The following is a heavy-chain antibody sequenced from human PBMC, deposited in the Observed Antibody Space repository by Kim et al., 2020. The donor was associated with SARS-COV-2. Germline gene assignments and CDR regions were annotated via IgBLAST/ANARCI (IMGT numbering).Heavy chain of an antibody. J-gene: IGHJ4*02. CDR2: ISGSGGST. CDR3: AKDPNPITMIVVVITSPRSLRYFDY. CDR1: GFTFSSYA. D-gene: IGHD3-22*01. Sequence: GGSLRLSCAASGFTFSSYAMSWVRQAPGKGLEWVSAISGSGGSTYYADSVKGRFTISRDNSKNTLYLQMNSLRAEDTAVYYCAKDPNPITMIVVVITSPRSLRYFDYWGQGTLVTVSS. V-gene: IGHV3-23*01.